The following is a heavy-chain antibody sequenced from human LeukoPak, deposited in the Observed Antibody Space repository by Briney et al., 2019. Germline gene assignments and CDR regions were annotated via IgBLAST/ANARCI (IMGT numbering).Heavy chain of an antibody. J-gene: IGHJ5*02. CDR1: GDSVSSNSAA. CDR3: AREEMITFGGVIVIPSYNWFDP. CDR2: TYYRSKWYN. D-gene: IGHD3-16*02. Sequence: SQTLSLTCAISGDSVSSNSAAWNWIRQSPSRGLECLGRTYYRSKWYNDYAVSVKSRITINPDTSKNRFSLQLNSVTPEDTAVYYCAREEMITFGGVIVIPSYNWFDPWGQGTLVTVSS. V-gene: IGHV6-1*01.